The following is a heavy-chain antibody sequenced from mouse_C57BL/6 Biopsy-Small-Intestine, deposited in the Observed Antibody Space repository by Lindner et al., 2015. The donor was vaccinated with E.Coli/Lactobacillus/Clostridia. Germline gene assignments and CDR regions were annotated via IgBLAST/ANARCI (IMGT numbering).Heavy chain of an antibody. Sequence: SVKVSCKASGGIFSTYAISWVRQAPGQGLEWMGGIIPIFDTADYAQKFQGRVTITADESTSTAYMELSSLRSEDTAVYFCSXGGGTGTFSLDYWGQGTLVTVSS. CDR3: SXGGGTGTFSLDY. J-gene: IGHJ4*01. CDR1: GGIFSTYA. D-gene: IGHD4-1*01. V-gene: IGHV1-81*01. CDR2: IIPIFDTA.